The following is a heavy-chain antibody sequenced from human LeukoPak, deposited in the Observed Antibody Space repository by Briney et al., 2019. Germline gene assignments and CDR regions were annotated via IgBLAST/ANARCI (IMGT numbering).Heavy chain of an antibody. CDR2: INHSGST. D-gene: IGHD2-2*02. J-gene: IGHJ4*02. CDR1: GGSFSGYY. CDR3: ARGRRGIVVVPAAIRFDY. V-gene: IGHV4-34*01. Sequence: SETLSLTCAVYGGSFSGYYWSWIRQPPGKGLEWIGEINHSGSTNYNPSLKSRVTMSVDTSKNQFSLKLSSVTAADTAVYYCARGRRGIVVVPAAIRFDYWGQGTLVAVSS.